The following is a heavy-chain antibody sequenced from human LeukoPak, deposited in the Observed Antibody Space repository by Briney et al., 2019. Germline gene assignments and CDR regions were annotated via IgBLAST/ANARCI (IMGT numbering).Heavy chain of an antibody. D-gene: IGHD1-26*01. J-gene: IGHJ4*02. CDR3: ARDRATSVGATAFDY. V-gene: IGHV1-2*02. CDR1: GYTFTSYG. Sequence: ASVKVSCKASGYTFTSYGISWVRQAPGQGLEWMGWINPNSGGTNYAQKFQGRVTMTRDTSISTAYMELSRLRSDDTAVYYCARDRATSVGATAFDYWGQGTLVTVSS. CDR2: INPNSGGT.